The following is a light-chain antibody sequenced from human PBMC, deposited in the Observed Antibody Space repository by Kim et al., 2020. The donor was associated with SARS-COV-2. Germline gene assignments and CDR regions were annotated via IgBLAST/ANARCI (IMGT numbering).Light chain of an antibody. CDR3: QQANNFPPT. CDR2: AAS. J-gene: IGKJ5*01. Sequence: DIQMTQSPSSVSASAGDRVTITCRASQSINTWLAWYQQQPGKAPKLLIYAASSLQSGVPSRFSGSGSGTDFTLTISSLQPEDFATYYCQQANNFPPTFGQGTRLEIK. V-gene: IGKV1-12*01. CDR1: QSINTW.